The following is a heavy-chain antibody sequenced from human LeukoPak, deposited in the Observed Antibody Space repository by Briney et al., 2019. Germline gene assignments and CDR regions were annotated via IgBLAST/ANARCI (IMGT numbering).Heavy chain of an antibody. J-gene: IGHJ4*02. CDR3: AREERAMVYFDY. CDR1: GGSISSGSYY. D-gene: IGHD5-18*01. V-gene: IGHV4-61*02. Sequence: SQTLSLTCTVSGGSISSGSYYWSWIRQPAGKGLEWIGRIYTSGSTNYNPSLKSRVTISVDTSKNQFSLKLSSVTAVDTAVYYCAREERAMVYFDYWGQGTLVTVSS. CDR2: IYTSGST.